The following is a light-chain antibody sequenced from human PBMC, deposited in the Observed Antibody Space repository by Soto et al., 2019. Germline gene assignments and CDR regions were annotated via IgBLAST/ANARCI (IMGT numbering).Light chain of an antibody. V-gene: IGKV1-33*01. Sequence: QVTQSPSSLSASVGCRVTITCQASQNINNYLNWYQQKPGRAPKLLIYDASNLEAGVPSRFRGSGSGTDFTFTISRLQPEDIATYYCQQYENLPTFGQGTRLETK. J-gene: IGKJ5*01. CDR2: DAS. CDR3: QQYENLPT. CDR1: QNINNY.